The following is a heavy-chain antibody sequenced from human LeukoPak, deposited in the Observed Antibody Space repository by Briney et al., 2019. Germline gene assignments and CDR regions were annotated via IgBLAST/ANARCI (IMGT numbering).Heavy chain of an antibody. J-gene: IGHJ5*02. CDR1: GYTFASYC. Sequence: GASVKVSCKASGYTFASYCISWVRQAPGQGLEWMGWINAYNGNTNHAQKFQGRVTMTTDTSTSTAYMELRSLRSDDTAVYYCARDGSGTWLDPWGQGTLVTVSS. CDR3: ARDGSGTWLDP. V-gene: IGHV1-18*01. CDR2: INAYNGNT. D-gene: IGHD3-10*01.